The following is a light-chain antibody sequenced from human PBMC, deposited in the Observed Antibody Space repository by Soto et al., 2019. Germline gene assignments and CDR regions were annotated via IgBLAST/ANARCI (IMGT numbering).Light chain of an antibody. CDR1: QSVSSY. CDR3: QQHSNWPPIT. J-gene: IGKJ5*01. CDR2: DAS. Sequence: EIVLTQSPGTLSLSPGERATLSCRASQSVSSYLAWYQQKPGQAPRLLIYDASDRATGIPGRLSGSGSGTDFTLTISSLEPEDFAVYYCQQHSNWPPITFGQGTRLEIK. V-gene: IGKV3-11*01.